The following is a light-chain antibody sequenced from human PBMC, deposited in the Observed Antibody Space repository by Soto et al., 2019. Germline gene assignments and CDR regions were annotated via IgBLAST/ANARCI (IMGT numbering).Light chain of an antibody. V-gene: IGLV3-21*04. J-gene: IGLJ2*01. Sequence: SYELTQPPSVSVAPGKTARITCGGDNIGSKSVHWYQQKPGQAPVLVIYYDSDRPSGIPERFSGSNSGNTATLTISRVEDGDEADHYCQVWDSSSDHVVFGGGTKLTVL. CDR1: NIGSKS. CDR3: QVWDSSSDHVV. CDR2: YDS.